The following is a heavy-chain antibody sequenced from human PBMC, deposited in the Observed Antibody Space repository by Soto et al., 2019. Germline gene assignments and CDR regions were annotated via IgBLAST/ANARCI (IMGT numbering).Heavy chain of an antibody. V-gene: IGHV1-2*06. CDR2: INPKSGET. Sequence: ASVRVSCKASGYTFTDYYLHWVRQAPGQGLEWMGRINPKSGETSFAPKFQGRVTMTRDTCISPAYMQLSILRSDDTAVYYCVRDWYCYDSSAYSKPVWYCYYGMDVWAK. J-gene: IGHJ6*04. CDR3: VRDWYCYDSSAYSKPVWYCYYGMDV. D-gene: IGHD3-22*01. CDR1: GYTFTDYY.